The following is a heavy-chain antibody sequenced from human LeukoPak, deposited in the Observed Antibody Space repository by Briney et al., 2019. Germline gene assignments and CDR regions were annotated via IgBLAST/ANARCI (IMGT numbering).Heavy chain of an antibody. J-gene: IGHJ4*02. CDR3: AKWGAQSGSYRVVDS. CDR2: INGDGSST. V-gene: IGHV3-23*01. Sequence: GGSLRLSCAASGIIFRSYAMSWVRQARGKGLEWVSAINGDGSSTYYADSVKGRFTISRDNSNNTLFLQMNSLRVEDTAVYYCAKWGAQSGSYRVVDSWGRGTMVTVSS. CDR1: GIIFRSYA. D-gene: IGHD3-10*01.